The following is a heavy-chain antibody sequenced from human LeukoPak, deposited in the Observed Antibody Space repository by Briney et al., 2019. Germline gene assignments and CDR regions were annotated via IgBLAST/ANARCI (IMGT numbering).Heavy chain of an antibody. CDR3: ARDSHRVWYSSSGGYFDY. CDR1: GFTFSTYW. CDR2: INGDGSNT. Sequence: PGGSLRLSCAASGFTFSTYWMHWVRQVPGKGLVWVSRINGDGSNTSYADSVKGRFTISRDNAKNTLNLQMNSLRAEDTAVYYCARDSHRVWYSSSGGYFDYWGQGTLVTVSS. V-gene: IGHV3-74*01. D-gene: IGHD6-13*01. J-gene: IGHJ4*02.